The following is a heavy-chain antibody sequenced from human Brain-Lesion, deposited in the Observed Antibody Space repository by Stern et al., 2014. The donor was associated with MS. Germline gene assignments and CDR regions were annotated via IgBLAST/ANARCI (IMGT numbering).Heavy chain of an antibody. CDR3: ASERYTYYDDQRPPGGFGP. D-gene: IGHD5-18*01. V-gene: IGHV1-58*03. Sequence: QMQLVQSGPEVKKPGTSVTVSCKASGITFSQSSVQWLRQARGQRLEWIGWAVRLHGYTNYAQSFQERVTITRDMSTSTVYMELRSLRSEDTAVYYCASERYTYYDDQRPPGGFGPWGQGTLVTVSS. CDR1: GITFSQSS. CDR2: AVRLHGYT. J-gene: IGHJ5*02.